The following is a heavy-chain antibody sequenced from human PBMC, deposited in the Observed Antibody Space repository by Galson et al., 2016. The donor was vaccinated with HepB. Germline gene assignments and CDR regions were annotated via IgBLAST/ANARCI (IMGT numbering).Heavy chain of an antibody. V-gene: IGHV3-48*02. Sequence: SLRLSCAGSDFIFSXXSFNXXRQAXXXGLXXISXXXTSXXXHYXASVXXRFTISRDDAKNSVYLQMTSLRDEDTAVYYCARDRLDISMTYYLDFWGQGTLVTVSS. CDR2: XXTSXXX. CDR1: DFIFSXXS. J-gene: IGHJ4*02. D-gene: IGHD5-12*01. CDR3: ARDRLDISMTYYLDF.